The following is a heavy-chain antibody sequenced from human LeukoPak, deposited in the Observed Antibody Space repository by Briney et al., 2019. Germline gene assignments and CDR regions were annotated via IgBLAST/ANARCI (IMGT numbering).Heavy chain of an antibody. Sequence: PGGSLRLSCGGSGFSFSTTAMTWVRHAPGKGLEWVSAISGSGSRTNYADCVKGRFTISRDNSRNTLYLQMNTLTVEDTAVYYCAQGYDTSPPTVFDSWGQGTLVTVSS. CDR1: GFSFSTTA. CDR3: AQGYDTSPPTVFDS. V-gene: IGHV3-23*01. CDR2: ISGSGSRT. D-gene: IGHD5-12*01. J-gene: IGHJ4*02.